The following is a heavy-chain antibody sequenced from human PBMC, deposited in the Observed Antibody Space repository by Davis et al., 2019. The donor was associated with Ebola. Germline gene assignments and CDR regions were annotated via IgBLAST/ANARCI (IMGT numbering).Heavy chain of an antibody. J-gene: IGHJ6*02. CDR2: ISSSSSTI. CDR3: ARDQGITIFGVVADLYYYYGMDV. Sequence: PGGSLRLSCAASGFTFSSYTMNWVRQAPGKGLEWVSYISSSSSTIYYADSVKGRFTISRDNAKNSLYLQMNSLRAEDTAVYYCARDQGITIFGVVADLYYYYGMDVWGQGTTVTVSS. D-gene: IGHD3-3*01. V-gene: IGHV3-48*04. CDR1: GFTFSSYT.